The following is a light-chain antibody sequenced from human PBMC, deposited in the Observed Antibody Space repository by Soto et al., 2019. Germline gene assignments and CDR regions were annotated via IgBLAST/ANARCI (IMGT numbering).Light chain of an antibody. J-gene: IGLJ2*01. V-gene: IGLV1-47*01. CDR3: TAWDDSLSGVV. CDR1: SSNIGNNY. Sequence: QSVLTQPPSASGTPGQRVTVSCSGTSSNIGNNYVCWYQQLPGTAPKLLIYRNTQRPSGVPDRFSGSKSGTSASLAISGLLSDDEAEYYCTAWDDSLSGVVFGGGTKLTVL. CDR2: RNT.